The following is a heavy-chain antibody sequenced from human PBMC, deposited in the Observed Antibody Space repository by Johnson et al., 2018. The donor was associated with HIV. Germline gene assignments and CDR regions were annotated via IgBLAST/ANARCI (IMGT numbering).Heavy chain of an antibody. D-gene: IGHD2-2*02. J-gene: IGHJ3*02. Sequence: VQLVESGGGLVQPGGSLRLSCAASGFTVSSNYMSWVRQAPGKGLEWVSVIYSGGSTYYADSVKGRFTISRDNSKNTLYLQMNSLRAEDTAVYYCAVGKYCSSTSCYMEDAFDIWGQGTIVTVSS. CDR2: IYSGGST. V-gene: IGHV3-66*01. CDR1: GFTVSSNY. CDR3: AVGKYCSSTSCYMEDAFDI.